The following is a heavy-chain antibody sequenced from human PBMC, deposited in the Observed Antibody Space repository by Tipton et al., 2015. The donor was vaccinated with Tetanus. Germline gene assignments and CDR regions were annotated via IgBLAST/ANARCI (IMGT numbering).Heavy chain of an antibody. Sequence: SLRLSCAASGFTFSGSAMHWVRQASGKGLEWVGRIRSKANSYATAYAASVKGRFTISRDDSKNTAYLQMNSLKTEDTAVYYCTRRHPDTYDSSGYHLDYWGQGTLVTVSS. CDR3: TRRHPDTYDSSGYHLDY. J-gene: IGHJ4*02. D-gene: IGHD3-22*01. CDR2: IRSKANSYAT. V-gene: IGHV3-73*01. CDR1: GFTFSGSA.